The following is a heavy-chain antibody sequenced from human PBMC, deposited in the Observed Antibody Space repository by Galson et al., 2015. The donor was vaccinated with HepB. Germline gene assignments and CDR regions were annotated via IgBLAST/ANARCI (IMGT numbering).Heavy chain of an antibody. J-gene: IGHJ5*02. CDR2: IYNSGST. CDR3: ARADYYYGSGSYLGWFDL. D-gene: IGHD3-10*01. CDR1: GGSVSSASYY. V-gene: IGHV4-61*01. Sequence: SETLSLTCTVSGGSVSSASYYWSWIRQPPGKGLEWIGYIYNSGSTRYNASLKSRVTISQDTSENQFSLHLTSVTAADTAVYYCARADYYYGSGSYLGWFDLWGQGTLVTVSS.